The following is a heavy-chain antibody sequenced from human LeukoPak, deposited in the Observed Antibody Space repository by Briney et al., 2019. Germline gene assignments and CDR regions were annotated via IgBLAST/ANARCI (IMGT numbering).Heavy chain of an antibody. CDR3: VRGVGVSRFNYLDP. CDR2: IWYDASNK. Sequence: GKSLTLSCAASGFTFSSFGMHWVRQAPGKGLEWVAVIWYDASNKYYVDSVKGRFTISRDNSKNTLYLQMNSLRDDDTAVYYCVRGVGVSRFNYLDPWGQGTLVIVSS. D-gene: IGHD1-7*01. J-gene: IGHJ5*02. V-gene: IGHV3-33*01. CDR1: GFTFSSFG.